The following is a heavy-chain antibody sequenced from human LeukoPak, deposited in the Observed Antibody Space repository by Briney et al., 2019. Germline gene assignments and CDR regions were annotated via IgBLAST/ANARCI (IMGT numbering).Heavy chain of an antibody. J-gene: IGHJ4*02. CDR1: GGSISSSSYY. CDR2: IYCSGST. CDR3: ASRGYSYGYLFGLFDY. Sequence: SETLSLTCTVSGGSISSSSYYWGWIRQPPGKGLEWIGSIYCSGSTYYNPSLKSRVTISVDTSKNQFSLKLSSVTAADTAVYYCASRGYSYGYLFGLFDYWGQGTLVTVSS. D-gene: IGHD5-18*01. V-gene: IGHV4-39*01.